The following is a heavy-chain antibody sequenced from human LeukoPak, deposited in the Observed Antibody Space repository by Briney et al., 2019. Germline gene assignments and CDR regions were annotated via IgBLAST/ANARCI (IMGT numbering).Heavy chain of an antibody. V-gene: IGHV4-59*01. CDR1: GGSIRSSH. D-gene: IGHD6-13*01. J-gene: IGHJ5*02. CDR2: IYYIGTS. CDR3: AKAAGYSTIYWFDP. Sequence: PSETLSLTCTVSGGSIRSSHWSWIRQPPGKGLEFIGYIYYIGTSNYHPSLKSRFTMSVDTSNNKFSLKLNSVTAADTAVYYCAKAAGYSTIYWFDPWGQGTLVTVSS.